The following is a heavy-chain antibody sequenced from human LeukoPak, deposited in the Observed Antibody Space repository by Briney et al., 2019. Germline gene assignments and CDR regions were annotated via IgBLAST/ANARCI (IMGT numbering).Heavy chain of an antibody. CDR1: GFTFSSYG. CDR2: IWYDGSNK. Sequence: PGRSLRLSCAASGFTFSSYGMHWVRQAPGKGLEWVAVIWYDGSNKYYADSVKGRFTISRDNSKNTLHLQMNSLRAEDTAVYYCARDRHYGSGSSYYFDYWGQGTLVTVSS. D-gene: IGHD3-10*01. CDR3: ARDRHYGSGSSYYFDY. V-gene: IGHV3-33*01. J-gene: IGHJ4*02.